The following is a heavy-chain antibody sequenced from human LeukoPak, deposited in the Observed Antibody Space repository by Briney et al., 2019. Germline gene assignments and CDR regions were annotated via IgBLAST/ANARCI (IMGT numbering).Heavy chain of an antibody. V-gene: IGHV1-2*02. CDR2: INPNSGGT. J-gene: IGHJ4*02. Sequence: ASVKVSCKASGYTFTGYYMHWVRQAPGQGLEWMGWINPNSGGTNYAQKFQGRVTMTRDTSISTAYMELSRLISDDTAVYYCVREIRAISVTADWGQGTLVTVSS. CDR1: GYTFTGYY. CDR3: VREIRAISVTAD. D-gene: IGHD2-21*02.